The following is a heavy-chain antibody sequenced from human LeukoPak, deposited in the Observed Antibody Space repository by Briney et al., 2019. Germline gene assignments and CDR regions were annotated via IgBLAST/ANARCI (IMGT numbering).Heavy chain of an antibody. CDR1: GGSISSSSYY. J-gene: IGHJ3*02. CDR2: IYYSGST. CDR3: ARQWGGEAFDI. V-gene: IGHV4-39*07. D-gene: IGHD1-26*01. Sequence: SETLPLTCTVSGGSISSSSYYWGWIRQPPGKGLEWIGSIYYSGSTYYNPSLKSRVTISVDTSKNQFSLKLSSVTAADTAVYYCARQWGGEAFDIWGQGTMVTVSS.